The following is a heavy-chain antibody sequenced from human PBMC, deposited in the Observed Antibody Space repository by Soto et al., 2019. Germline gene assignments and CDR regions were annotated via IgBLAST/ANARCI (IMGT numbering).Heavy chain of an antibody. Sequence: EVQLVESGGGLVQPGRSLRLSCAASGFTFDDYAMHWVRQAPGKGLEWVSGISWNSGSIGYADSVKGRFTISRDNAKNSLYLQMNSLRAEDTAVYYCASPPVRVTGPGYYYGMDVWGQGTTVTVSS. CDR2: ISWNSGSI. CDR3: ASPPVRVTGPGYYYGMDV. D-gene: IGHD2-21*02. V-gene: IGHV3-9*01. CDR1: GFTFDDYA. J-gene: IGHJ6*02.